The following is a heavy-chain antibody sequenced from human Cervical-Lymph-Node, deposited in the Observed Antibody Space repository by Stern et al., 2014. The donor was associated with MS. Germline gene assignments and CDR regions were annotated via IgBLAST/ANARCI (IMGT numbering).Heavy chain of an antibody. CDR1: GGSINSYN. CDR3: ARRSGYNSYYFDY. CDR2: FFYSGRT. V-gene: IGHV4-59*01. Sequence: QVQLQESGPGLVQPSETLSLTCTVSGGSINSYNWGWIRQPPGKGLEWIGSFFYSGRTNYNPSLKSRVTISVDTSKNQFSLKLSSVTAADTAVYYCARRSGYNSYYFDYWGQGTLVTVSS. D-gene: IGHD5-12*01. J-gene: IGHJ4*02.